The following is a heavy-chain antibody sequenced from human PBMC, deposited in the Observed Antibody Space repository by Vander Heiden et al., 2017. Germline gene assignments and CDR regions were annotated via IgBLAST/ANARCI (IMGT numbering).Heavy chain of an antibody. D-gene: IGHD3-22*01. V-gene: IGHV3-30*03. CDR2: ISNDGSNK. CDR1: GFTFSSQA. J-gene: IGHJ4*02. CDR3: ARDIDSSGSVGTPDY. Sequence: QVQLVESGGGVVQPGRSLRLSCVASGFTFSSQAMHWVRQAPGKGLEWVAVISNDGSNKYYADSVKGRFTISRDNSKNTLYLQMNSLRPEDTAVYYCARDIDSSGSVGTPDYWGQGTLVTVSS.